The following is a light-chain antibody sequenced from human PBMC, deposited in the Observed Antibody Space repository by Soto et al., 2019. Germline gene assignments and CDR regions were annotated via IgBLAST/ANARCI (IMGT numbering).Light chain of an antibody. CDR2: GVS. CDR3: HQYSRSPVTFSPLT. V-gene: IGKV3-20*01. Sequence: EIVLTQTPATLSSSPGESVTLSCSASQNIGETYLARYQQKPGQAPRLLIYGVSARGTGISDSLSASGSGTDVTLTIIRLEPDEFAEYYFHQYSRSPVTFSPLTFGGGSKVEI. J-gene: IGKJ4*01. CDR1: QNIGETY.